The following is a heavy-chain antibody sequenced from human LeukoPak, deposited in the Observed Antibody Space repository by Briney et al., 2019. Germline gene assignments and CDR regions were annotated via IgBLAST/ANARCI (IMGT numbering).Heavy chain of an antibody. Sequence: HPGGSLRLSCAASGFTFSSYAMSWVRQAPGKGLEWVSAISGSGGSTYYADSVKGRFTISRDNSKNTLYLQMNSLRAEDTAVYYCAKEKYYYDSSGYSAPFDYWGQGTLVTVSS. D-gene: IGHD3-22*01. CDR3: AKEKYYYDSSGYSAPFDY. J-gene: IGHJ4*02. V-gene: IGHV3-23*01. CDR1: GFTFSSYA. CDR2: ISGSGGST.